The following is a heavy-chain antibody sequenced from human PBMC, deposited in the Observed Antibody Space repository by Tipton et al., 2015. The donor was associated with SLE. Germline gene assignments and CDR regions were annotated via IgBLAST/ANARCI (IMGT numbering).Heavy chain of an antibody. D-gene: IGHD3-10*01. CDR1: GYTFTSYG. V-gene: IGHV1-18*04. CDR2: ISAYNGNT. Sequence: QSGAEVKKPGASVKVSCKASGYTFTSYGISWVRQAPGQGLEWMGWISAYNGNTNYAQKLQGRVTMTTDTSTSTAYMELRSLRSDDTAVYYCARVTDYYGSGSYYNGFFDYWGQGTLVTVSS. J-gene: IGHJ4*02. CDR3: ARVTDYYGSGSYYNGFFDY.